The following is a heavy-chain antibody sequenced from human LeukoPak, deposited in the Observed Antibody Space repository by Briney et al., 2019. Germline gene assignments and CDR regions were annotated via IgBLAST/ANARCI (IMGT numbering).Heavy chain of an antibody. D-gene: IGHD1-26*01. J-gene: IGHJ4*02. CDR3: ARDRWWEPTDFSFDY. V-gene: IGHV1-3*01. CDR2: INAANGST. Sequence: ASVKVSCTASGYTFTDYTIHWARQAPGQRLEWMGWINAANGSTKYSQQFQGRVTITRDTSASTAYMDLSSLRSEDTAVYYCARDRWWEPTDFSFDYWGQGTLVTVSS. CDR1: GYTFTDYT.